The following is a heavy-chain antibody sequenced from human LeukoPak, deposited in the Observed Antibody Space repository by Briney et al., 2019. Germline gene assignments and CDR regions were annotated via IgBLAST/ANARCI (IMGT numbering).Heavy chain of an antibody. D-gene: IGHD3-3*01. J-gene: IGHJ4*02. Sequence: GGSLRLSCAASGFTFSSYAMSWVRQAPGKGLEWVSAISGSGGSTYYADSVKGRFTISRDNSKNTLYLQMNSLRAEDTAVYYCANFDGLRWSGYRTGDFDYWGQGTLVTVSS. V-gene: IGHV3-23*01. CDR2: ISGSGGST. CDR3: ANFDGLRWSGYRTGDFDY. CDR1: GFTFSSYA.